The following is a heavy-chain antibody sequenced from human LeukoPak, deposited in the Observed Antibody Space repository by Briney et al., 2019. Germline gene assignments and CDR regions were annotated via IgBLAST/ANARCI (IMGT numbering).Heavy chain of an antibody. CDR2: ISTSSSYI. J-gene: IGHJ3*02. CDR1: GFTFSSYS. Sequence: GGSLRLSCAASGFTFSSYSMNWVRQASGKGLEWVSSISTSSSYIYYADSVKGRVTISRDNAKNSLYLQMNSLRAEDTAVYYCARGLDVVSATNDAFDIWGQGTMVTVSS. CDR3: ARGLDVVSATNDAFDI. V-gene: IGHV3-21*01. D-gene: IGHD2-15*01.